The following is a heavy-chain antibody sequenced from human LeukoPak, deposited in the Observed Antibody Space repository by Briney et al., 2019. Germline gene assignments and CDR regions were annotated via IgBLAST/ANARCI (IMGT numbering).Heavy chain of an antibody. CDR2: INHSGST. V-gene: IGHV4-34*01. Sequence: PSETLSLTCAVYGGSFSGYYWSWIRQPPGKGLEWIGEINHSGSTNYNPSLKSRVTISVDTSKNQFSLKLSSVTAADTAVYYCARGLTRGAFDYWGQGTLVTVSS. CDR3: ARGLTRGAFDY. D-gene: IGHD4-23*01. CDR1: GGSFSGYY. J-gene: IGHJ4*02.